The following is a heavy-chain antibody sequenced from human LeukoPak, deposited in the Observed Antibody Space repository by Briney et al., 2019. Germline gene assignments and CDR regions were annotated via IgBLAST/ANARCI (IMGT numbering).Heavy chain of an antibody. CDR2: IYYSGST. J-gene: IGHJ4*02. CDR1: GGSISSYY. Sequence: SETLSLTCTVSGGSISSYYWSWIRQPPGKGLEWIGYIYYSGSTNYNPSLKSRVTISVDTSKNQISLKLNSVTAADTAVYYCARDTGYYDSSGYLDYWGQGTLVTVSS. V-gene: IGHV4-59*12. CDR3: ARDTGYYDSSGYLDY. D-gene: IGHD3-22*01.